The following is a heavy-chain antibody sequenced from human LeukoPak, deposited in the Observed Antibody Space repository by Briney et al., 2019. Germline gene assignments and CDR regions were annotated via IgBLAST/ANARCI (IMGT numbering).Heavy chain of an antibody. CDR3: ARDGSWSGELLDY. Sequence: GGSLRLSCAGSGFTFNNAWMSWVRQAPGKGLEWVGRIKSNTDGGTTDYAAPVKGRFTISRDDSKHMVSLQMNSLRGEDTAVYYCARDGSWSGELLDYWGQGTLVTVSS. J-gene: IGHJ4*02. CDR1: GFTFNNAW. CDR2: IKSNTDGGTT. V-gene: IGHV3-15*01. D-gene: IGHD1-26*01.